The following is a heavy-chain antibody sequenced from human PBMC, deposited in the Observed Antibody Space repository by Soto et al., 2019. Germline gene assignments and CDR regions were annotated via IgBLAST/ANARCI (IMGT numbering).Heavy chain of an antibody. CDR3: ARSELLWFGESAYYFGKDV. CDR1: GYTFTSYG. CDR2: ISAYNGNT. D-gene: IGHD3-10*01. J-gene: IGHJ6*02. Sequence: QVQLVQSGAEVKKPGASVKVSCKASGYTFTSYGISWVRQAPGQGLEWMGWISAYNGNTNYAQKLQGRVTMTTDTSTSTAFMEVGDLRTDDTAVYFWARSELLWFGESAYYFGKDVWGQGTTVTVSS. V-gene: IGHV1-18*01.